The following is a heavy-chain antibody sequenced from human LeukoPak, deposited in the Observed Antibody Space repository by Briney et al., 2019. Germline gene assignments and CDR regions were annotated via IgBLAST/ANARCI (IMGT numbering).Heavy chain of an antibody. CDR1: GFTFSSYS. J-gene: IGHJ4*02. V-gene: IGHV3-21*04. D-gene: IGHD3-10*01. CDR3: EKALVRGVIITNFDY. Sequence: GGSLRLSCAASGFTFSSYSMNWVRQAPGKGLEWVSSISISSNYIYYTDSVKGRCTIYRDNGKNSLYLQMNSLRAEDMALYDCEKALVRGVIITNFDYWGKGTLVTVSS. CDR2: ISISSNYI.